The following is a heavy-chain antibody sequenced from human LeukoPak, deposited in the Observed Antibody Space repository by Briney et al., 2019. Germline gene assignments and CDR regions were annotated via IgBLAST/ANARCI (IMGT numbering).Heavy chain of an antibody. CDR1: GGSVSSGSYY. CDR2: IYYSGST. J-gene: IGHJ4*02. Sequence: SETLSLTCTVSGGSVSSGSYYWSWIRQPPGKGLEWIGYIYYSGSTNYNPSLKSRLTISVDTSKNQFSLKLNSVIAADTAVYYCARGARRDGYNFDYWGQGTLVTVSS. CDR3: ARGARRDGYNFDY. V-gene: IGHV4-61*01. D-gene: IGHD5-24*01.